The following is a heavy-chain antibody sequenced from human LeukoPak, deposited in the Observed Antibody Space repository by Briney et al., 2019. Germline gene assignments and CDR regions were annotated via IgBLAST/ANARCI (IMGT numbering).Heavy chain of an antibody. V-gene: IGHV1-2*02. Sequence: ASAKVSCKASGYTFTGYYMHWVRQAPGQGLEWMGWINPNSGGTNYARKFQGRVTMTRDTSISTAYMEPSRLRSDDTAVYYCARDEYSSGWYVAINWFDPWGQGTLVTVSS. J-gene: IGHJ5*02. CDR3: ARDEYSSGWYVAINWFDP. CDR1: GYTFTGYY. D-gene: IGHD6-19*01. CDR2: INPNSGGT.